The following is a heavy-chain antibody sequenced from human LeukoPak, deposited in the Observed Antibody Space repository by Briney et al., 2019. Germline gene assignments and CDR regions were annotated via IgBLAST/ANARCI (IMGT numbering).Heavy chain of an antibody. J-gene: IGHJ4*02. CDR3: ARNSRVASTSGLNY. V-gene: IGHV1-18*01. Sequence: ASVKVSCKASGYTFTSYGISWVRQAPGQGLEWMGWISAYNGNTNYAQKLQGRVTMTTDTSTSTVYMELTSLRLDDTAMYYCARNSRVASTSGLNYWGQGTLVTVSS. D-gene: IGHD5-12*01. CDR2: ISAYNGNT. CDR1: GYTFTSYG.